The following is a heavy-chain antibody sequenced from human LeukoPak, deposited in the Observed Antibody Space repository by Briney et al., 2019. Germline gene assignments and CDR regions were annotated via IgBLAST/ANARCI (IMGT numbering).Heavy chain of an antibody. CDR2: ISAYNGNT. V-gene: IGHV1-18*04. CDR3: ARDGSIAVAGYYFDY. J-gene: IGHJ4*02. Sequence: GASVKVSCKASGYTFTSYGISWVRQAPGHGLEWMGWISAYNGNTNYAQKLQGRVTMTTDTSTSKAYMELRSLRSDDTAVYYCARDGSIAVAGYYFDYWGQGTLVTVSS. CDR1: GYTFTSYG. D-gene: IGHD6-19*01.